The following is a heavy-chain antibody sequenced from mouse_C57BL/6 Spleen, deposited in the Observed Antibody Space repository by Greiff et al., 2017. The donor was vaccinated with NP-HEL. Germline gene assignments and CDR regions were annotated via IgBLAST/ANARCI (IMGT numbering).Heavy chain of an antibody. CDR3: ARSSDYGSSYVDV. Sequence: VQLQQPGTELVKPGASVKLSCKASGYTFTSYWMHWVKQRPGQGLEWIGNINPSNGGTNYIEKFKSKATLTVDKSSSPASMQLSSLTSEDSAVDNCARSSDYGSSYVDVWGTGTTVTVSS. J-gene: IGHJ1*03. V-gene: IGHV1-53*01. CDR1: GYTFTSYW. CDR2: INPSNGGT. D-gene: IGHD2-4*01.